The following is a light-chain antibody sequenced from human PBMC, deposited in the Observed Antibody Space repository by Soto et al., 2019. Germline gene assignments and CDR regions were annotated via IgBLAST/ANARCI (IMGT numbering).Light chain of an antibody. CDR1: SSDVGGYNY. CDR3: SSYTGSNTLV. CDR2: EVS. J-gene: IGLJ3*02. V-gene: IGLV2-14*01. Sequence: QSSLTQPASVSGSPGQSITISCTGTSSDVGGYNYVSWCQQHPGEAPKLMIYEVSNRPSGVSNRFSGSKSGNTASLTISGLQAEDDADYYCSSYTGSNTLVFGGGTKLTVL.